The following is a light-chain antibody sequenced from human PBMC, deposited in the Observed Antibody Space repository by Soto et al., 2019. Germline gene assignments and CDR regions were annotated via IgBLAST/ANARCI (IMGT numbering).Light chain of an antibody. CDR3: QQSYRTALT. CDR1: QSISSY. CDR2: PAS. V-gene: IGKV1-39*01. J-gene: IGKJ4*01. Sequence: DIQMIQSPSSRSTSVGDRVPMTLPASQSISSYVNLYQHKPGKAPKVLIYPASSLHSGVPSRFSGIGSGTDFNLPISSLQPEDFAANYCQQSYRTALTFGGG.